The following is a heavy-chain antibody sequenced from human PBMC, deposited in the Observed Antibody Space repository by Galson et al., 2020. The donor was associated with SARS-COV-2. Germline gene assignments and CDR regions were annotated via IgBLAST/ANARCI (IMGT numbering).Heavy chain of an antibody. J-gene: IGHJ2*01. D-gene: IGHD1-1*01. CDR3: ARALDAYNFFDL. V-gene: IGHV3-11*01. CDR1: GFSVSDKY. CDR2: FSRSATTI. Sequence: GESLKISCAASGFSVSDKYMNWIRQVPGKGLEWISFFSRSATTIYYANSVKARFTISRDNAQNSVFLQMNGLRADDSAVYYCARALDAYNFFDLCGRGPLFTLSS.